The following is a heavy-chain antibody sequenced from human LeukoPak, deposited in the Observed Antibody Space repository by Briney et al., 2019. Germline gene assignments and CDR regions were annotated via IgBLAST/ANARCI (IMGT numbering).Heavy chain of an antibody. V-gene: IGHV3-23*01. CDR1: GFTFSSHA. Sequence: PGGSLRLSCAASGFTFSSHAMSWVRQAPGKGLEWVSTISGSGGSTYYADSVKGRFTISRYNSKNTLYLQMNSLRAEHTAVYYSAKGPIATGYYFEYWGQGSLVTVSS. J-gene: IGHJ4*02. CDR3: AKGPIATGYYFEY. D-gene: IGHD1-14*01. CDR2: ISGSGGST.